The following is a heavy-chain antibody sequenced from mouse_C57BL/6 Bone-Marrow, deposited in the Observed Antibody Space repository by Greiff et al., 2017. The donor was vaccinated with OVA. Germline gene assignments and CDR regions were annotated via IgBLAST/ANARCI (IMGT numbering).Heavy chain of an antibody. V-gene: IGHV1-26*01. J-gene: IGHJ2*01. CDR3: AKKRRDYFDY. CDR2: INPNNGGT. D-gene: IGHD2-12*01. Sequence: EVQLQQSGPELVKPGASVKISCKASGYTFTDYYMNWVQQSHGKSLEWIGDINPNNGGTSYNQKFKGKATLTVDKSSSTAYMELRSLTSEDSAVYYCAKKRRDYFDYWGQGTTLTVSS. CDR1: GYTFTDYY.